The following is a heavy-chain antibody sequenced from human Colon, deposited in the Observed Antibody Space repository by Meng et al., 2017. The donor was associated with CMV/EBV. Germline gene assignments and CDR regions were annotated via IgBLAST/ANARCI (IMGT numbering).Heavy chain of an antibody. V-gene: IGHV3-33*06. CDR2: IWYDGSNK. Sequence: GESLKISCAASGFSFSDYGMHWVRQAPGKGLEWVAVIWYDGSNKYYEDSVKGRFTIFRDNSKNTLYLQMNSLRAEDTAVYYCAKDQRQRVYYNGMDVWGQGTTVTVSS. D-gene: IGHD6-25*01. CDR3: AKDQRQRVYYNGMDV. J-gene: IGHJ6*02. CDR1: GFSFSDYG.